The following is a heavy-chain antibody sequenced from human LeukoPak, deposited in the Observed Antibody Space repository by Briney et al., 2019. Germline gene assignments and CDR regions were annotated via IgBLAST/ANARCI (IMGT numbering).Heavy chain of an antibody. V-gene: IGHV3-7*01. Sequence: GGSLRLSCAASGFTSSDYWMSWMRQAPGKGLEWVANIKYDGTEEYYVESVKGRFTISRDNAKNSLYLQLNSLRVDDTAVYYCRSGGAAPGSFDNWGQGTLVTVSP. CDR1: GFTSSDYW. J-gene: IGHJ4*02. D-gene: IGHD6-25*01. CDR3: RSGGAAPGSFDN. CDR2: IKYDGTEE.